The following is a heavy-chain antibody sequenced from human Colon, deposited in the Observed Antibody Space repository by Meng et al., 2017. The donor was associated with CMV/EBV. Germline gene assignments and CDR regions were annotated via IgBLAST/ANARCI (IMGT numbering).Heavy chain of an antibody. CDR2: IFRDGST. CDR1: NGSFSGYF. D-gene: IGHD2-2*01. V-gene: IGHV4-34*12. J-gene: IGHJ4*02. CDR3: VRATKPNCWEVLEY. Sequence: QGQLQRGGDGLLKPSETLSLTCGVYNGSFSGYFWTWIRQPPGKGPEWIGEIFRDGSTKYNPSLQSRVTMSVDTSKNHFSLNLRSVTAADTAVYFCVRATKPNCWEVLEYWGQGTLVTVSS.